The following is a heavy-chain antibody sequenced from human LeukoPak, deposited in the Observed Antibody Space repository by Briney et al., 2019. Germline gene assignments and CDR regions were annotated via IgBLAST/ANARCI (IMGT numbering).Heavy chain of an antibody. CDR3: ARHLPFTLVRGALDY. V-gene: IGHV3-48*01. D-gene: IGHD3-10*01. CDR2: ISSGSGPI. Sequence: GGSLRLSCAASGFTFSSFGMNWVRQAPGKGLEWVSYISSGSGPIYYADSVKGRFTISRDDAQSSLYLQMNSLRAEDTAVYYCARHLPFTLVRGALDYWGQGTLVTVSS. J-gene: IGHJ4*02. CDR1: GFTFSSFG.